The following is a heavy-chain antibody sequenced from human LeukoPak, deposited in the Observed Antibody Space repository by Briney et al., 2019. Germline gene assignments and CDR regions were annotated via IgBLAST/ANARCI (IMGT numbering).Heavy chain of an antibody. CDR2: IKQDGSEK. Sequence: GGSLRLSCAASGFTFSSYWMSWVRQAPGKGLEWVANIKQDGSEKYYVDSVKGRFTISRDNAKNSLYLQMNSLRAEDTAVYFCARESLVSGTTSGNYYYYGMDVWGRGTTVTVSS. J-gene: IGHJ6*02. D-gene: IGHD1-7*01. CDR1: GFTFSSYW. CDR3: ARESLVSGTTSGNYYYYGMDV. V-gene: IGHV3-7*01.